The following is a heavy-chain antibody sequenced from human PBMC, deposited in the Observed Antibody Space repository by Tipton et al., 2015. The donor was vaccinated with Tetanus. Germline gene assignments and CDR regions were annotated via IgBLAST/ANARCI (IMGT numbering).Heavy chain of an antibody. CDR3: ATTMDNWFDP. D-gene: IGHD3-10*01. Sequence: PGLVKPSETLSLTCAVSGGSISSGTFYWNWIRQPPGKGLEWVGSIYSYNGNSFQNPSLKGRVTISLDTSKNQFSRKLSSVTAADTAVYYCATTMDNWFDPWGQGTLVTVSS. CDR2: IYSYNGNS. J-gene: IGHJ5*02. CDR1: GGSISSGTFY. V-gene: IGHV4-39*01.